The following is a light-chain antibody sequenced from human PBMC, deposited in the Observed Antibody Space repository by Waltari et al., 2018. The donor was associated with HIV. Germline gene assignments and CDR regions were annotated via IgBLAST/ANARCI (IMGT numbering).Light chain of an antibody. Sequence: EIVLTQSPATLSLSPGDRATLSCRASQSVSSYLAWYQQKPGQAPRLLIYDASNLETGVPSRFSGSGSGTDFTFTISSLQPEDIATYYCQQYDNLPYTFGQGTKLEIK. J-gene: IGKJ2*01. CDR1: QSVSSY. V-gene: IGKV3-11*01. CDR3: QQYDNLPYT. CDR2: DAS.